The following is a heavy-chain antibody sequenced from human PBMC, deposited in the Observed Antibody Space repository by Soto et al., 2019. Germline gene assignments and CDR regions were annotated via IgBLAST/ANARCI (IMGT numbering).Heavy chain of an antibody. J-gene: IGHJ4*02. V-gene: IGHV3-21*06. CDR3: ARESEDLTSNFDY. CDR1: GFTYTRYS. CDR2: ISSTTNYI. Sequence: GGSLRLSCAASGFTYTRYSMNWVRQAPGKGLEWVSSISSTTNYIYYGDSMKGRFTISRDNAKNSLYLEMNSLRDEDTAVYYCARESEDLTSNFDYWGQGTLVTVSS.